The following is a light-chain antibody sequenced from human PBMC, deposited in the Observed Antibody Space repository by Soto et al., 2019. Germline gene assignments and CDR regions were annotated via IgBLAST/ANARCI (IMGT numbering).Light chain of an antibody. J-gene: IGKJ3*01. Sequence: DVVLTQTPLSLSVTPGQPASISCKSSVRLLHRDGKTSLYWYLHKAGQPPQLLIYEGSKQFPGVPGRLSGSGSGTDFTLRISRVEAEDVRVYYCMQTEPLPFTFGPGTKVEIK. V-gene: IGKV2D-29*01. CDR1: VRLLHRDGKTS. CDR2: EGS. CDR3: MQTEPLPFT.